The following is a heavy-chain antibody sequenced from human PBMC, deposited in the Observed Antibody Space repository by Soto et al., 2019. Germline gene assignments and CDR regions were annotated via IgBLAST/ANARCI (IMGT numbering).Heavy chain of an antibody. J-gene: IGHJ6*02. CDR2: MYNTGST. D-gene: IGHD2-21*02. Sequence: QVQLQESGPGLVMPSEILSLTCTVSGGSISRYCWSWIRQPPGKGLEWIGYMYNTGSTVYNPSFKSRVTISVDTSKNQFSLKLNSVTAADSAVYYCARDLWGYCGTDCYPLDVWGQGTTVTVSS. CDR1: GGSISRYC. CDR3: ARDLWGYCGTDCYPLDV. V-gene: IGHV4-59*01.